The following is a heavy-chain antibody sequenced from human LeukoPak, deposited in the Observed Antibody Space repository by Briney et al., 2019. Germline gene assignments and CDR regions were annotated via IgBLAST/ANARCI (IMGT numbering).Heavy chain of an antibody. Sequence: TLSLTCTVSGGSISNGDHYWSWIRQHPGKALEWLALIYWDDDKRYTPSLKSRLTITKDTSKNQVVLTMTNMDPVDTATYYCAHQAYYDFSDYWGQGTLVTVSS. CDR2: IYWDDDK. CDR3: AHQAYYDFSDY. CDR1: GGSISNGDHY. V-gene: IGHV2-5*08. J-gene: IGHJ4*02. D-gene: IGHD3-3*01.